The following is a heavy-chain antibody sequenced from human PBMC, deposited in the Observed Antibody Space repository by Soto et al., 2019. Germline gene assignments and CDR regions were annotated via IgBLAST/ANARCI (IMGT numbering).Heavy chain of an antibody. CDR2: IYPGDSDT. J-gene: IGHJ6*02. CDR3: ASQVRYSWSIDL. D-gene: IGHD1-1*01. CDR1: GYTFTSHW. Sequence: EVQLVQSGAEVKKPGESLKISCKGSGYTFTSHWIGWARQMPGKGLEWMGIIYPGDSDTRYSPSSQGQVTISADKSISTAYLQGSSLKASDTAIYYCASQVRYSWSIDLWGQGTTVTVSS. V-gene: IGHV5-51*01.